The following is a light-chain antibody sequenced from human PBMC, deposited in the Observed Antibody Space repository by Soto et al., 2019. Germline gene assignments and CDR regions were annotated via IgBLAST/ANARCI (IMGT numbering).Light chain of an antibody. J-gene: IGLJ2*01. V-gene: IGLV2-8*01. CDR3: SSYAGSNAYVV. Sequence: QSALTQPPSASGSPGQSVTISCTGTSSDVGGYNYVYWYQHHPGKAPKLMIYEVSKRPSGVPDRFSGSKSGNTASLTVAGLQAEDEADYYCSSYAGSNAYVVFGGGTKLTVL. CDR2: EVS. CDR1: SSDVGGYNY.